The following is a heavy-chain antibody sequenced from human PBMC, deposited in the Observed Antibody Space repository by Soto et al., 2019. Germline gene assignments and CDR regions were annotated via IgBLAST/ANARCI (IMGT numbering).Heavy chain of an antibody. Sequence: QVQLVQSGAEVKKPGASVKVSCKASGYTFTSYGISWVRQAPGQGLEWMGWISAYNGNTNYAQMLQGRVTMTTDTSTSKADRGLRSLRSDDTAVYYWARGVGASYYFDYWGQGTLVTVSS. J-gene: IGHJ4*02. CDR1: GYTFTSYG. V-gene: IGHV1-18*01. D-gene: IGHD1-26*01. CDR2: ISAYNGNT. CDR3: ARGVGASYYFDY.